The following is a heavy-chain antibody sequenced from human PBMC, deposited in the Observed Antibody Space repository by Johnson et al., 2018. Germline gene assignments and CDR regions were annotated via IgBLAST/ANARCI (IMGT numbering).Heavy chain of an antibody. D-gene: IGHD2-2*01. CDR3: ARDGIPVPEDV. CDR1: GFTFSNYA. Sequence: VQSGGSLRLSCAASGFTFSNYAMSWVRQAPGKGLEWVSAISGSGGSTYYADSVKVRFTISRDNSKNTLYLQMNSLRAEDTAVYYCARDGIPVPEDVWGKGTTVTVSS. J-gene: IGHJ6*04. CDR2: ISGSGGST. V-gene: IGHV3-23*01.